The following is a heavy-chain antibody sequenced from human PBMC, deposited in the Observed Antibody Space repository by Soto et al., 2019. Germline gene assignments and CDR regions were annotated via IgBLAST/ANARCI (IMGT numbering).Heavy chain of an antibody. V-gene: IGHV1-8*01. Sequence: QVQLVQSGAEVKTPGASVKVSCKASGYTFATYDINWVRQAPGQGLEWMGWMNTNSGNTGYAQKFQGRITMTRDTAWSVAHMELSSLRNEDTAVYYCTKSDGSNFNGLDPWGQGTLVTVSS. J-gene: IGHJ5*02. CDR2: MNTNSGNT. D-gene: IGHD2-21*01. CDR1: GYTFATYD. CDR3: TKSDGSNFNGLDP.